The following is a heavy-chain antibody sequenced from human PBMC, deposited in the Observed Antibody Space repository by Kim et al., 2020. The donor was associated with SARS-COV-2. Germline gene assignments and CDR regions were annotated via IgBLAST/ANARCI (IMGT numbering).Heavy chain of an antibody. Sequence: SETLSLTCTVSGGSISSYYWSWIRQPAGKGLEWIGRIYTSGSTNYNPSLKSRVTMSVDTSKNQFSLKLSSVTAADTAVYYCARGPITIFGVAPGYYGMDVWGQGTTVTVSS. V-gene: IGHV4-4*07. CDR1: GGSISSYY. D-gene: IGHD3-3*01. CDR3: ARGPITIFGVAPGYYGMDV. J-gene: IGHJ6*02. CDR2: IYTSGST.